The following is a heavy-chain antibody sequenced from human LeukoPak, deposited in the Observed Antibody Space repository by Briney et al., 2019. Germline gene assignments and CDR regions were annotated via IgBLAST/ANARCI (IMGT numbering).Heavy chain of an antibody. CDR2: IKQDVSEK. D-gene: IGHD3-16*01. Sequence: GGSLRLSCAASGFTVMTYWMSWVRQAPGKGLEWVANIKQDVSEKYYVDSVKGRFTISRDNAKNSLYLQMNSLRAEDTAVYYCARVRWGGLYYFDYWGQGTLVTVSS. J-gene: IGHJ4*02. CDR3: ARVRWGGLYYFDY. V-gene: IGHV3-7*01. CDR1: GFTVMTYW.